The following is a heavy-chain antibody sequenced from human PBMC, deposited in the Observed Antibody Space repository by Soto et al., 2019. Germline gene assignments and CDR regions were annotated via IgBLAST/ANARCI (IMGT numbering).Heavy chain of an antibody. Sequence: SETLSLTCTVSGGSISSGDYYWSWIRQPPVKGLEWIGYIYYSGSTYYNPSLKSRVTISVDTSKNQFSLKLSSVTAADTAVYYCARDGSGNGFDPWGQGTLVTVSS. V-gene: IGHV4-30-4*01. D-gene: IGHD3-10*01. CDR1: GGSISSGDYY. CDR3: ARDGSGNGFDP. J-gene: IGHJ5*02. CDR2: IYYSGST.